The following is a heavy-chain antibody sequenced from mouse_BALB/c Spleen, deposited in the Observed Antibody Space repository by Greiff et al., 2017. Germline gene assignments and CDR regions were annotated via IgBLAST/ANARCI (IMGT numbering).Heavy chain of an antibody. CDR1: GFAFSSYW. CDR2: ICTGDGDT. J-gene: IGHJ3*01. V-gene: IGHV1-80*01. Sequence: QVQLMESGAELVRPGCSVKLSCKASGFAFSSYWMNWVRQRPGQGLEWVGQICTGDGDTNYNGKFKGKATLTADNSSSTAYMQLSSLTSEDSAVYYCARRATMITPWFAYWGQGTLVTVSA. D-gene: IGHD2-4*01. CDR3: ARRATMITPWFAY.